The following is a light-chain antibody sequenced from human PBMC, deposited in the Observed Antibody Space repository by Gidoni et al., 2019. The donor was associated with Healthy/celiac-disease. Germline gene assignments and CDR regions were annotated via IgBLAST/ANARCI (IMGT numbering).Light chain of an antibody. J-gene: IGLJ3*02. CDR3: LLSYSGAWV. CDR2: DTR. V-gene: IGLV7-46*01. Sequence: QAVVTQEPSLTVSPGGTVTLTCGSITGAVTSGHYPYWFQQKPGQAPRTLIYDTRNKHSWTPARFSGSLLGGKAALTLSGAQPEDEAEYYCLLSYSGAWVFGGGTKLTVL. CDR1: TGAVTSGHY.